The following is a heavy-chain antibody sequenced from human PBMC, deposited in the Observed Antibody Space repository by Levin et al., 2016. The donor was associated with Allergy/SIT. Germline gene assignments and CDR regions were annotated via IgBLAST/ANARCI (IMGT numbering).Heavy chain of an antibody. D-gene: IGHD4-17*01. V-gene: IGHV1-18*01. J-gene: IGHJ4*02. Sequence: VRQMPGKGLEWMAWISAYNGHTNYEQKFQGRVTVTTDTSTSTAYMELRSLRSDDTAVYYCATSTVTNLDYWGQGTLVTVSS. CDR3: ATSTVTNLDY. CDR2: ISAYNGHT.